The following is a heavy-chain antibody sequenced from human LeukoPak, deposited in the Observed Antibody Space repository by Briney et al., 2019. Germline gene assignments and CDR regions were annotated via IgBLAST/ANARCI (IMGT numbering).Heavy chain of an antibody. CDR3: ARVIGSGWYYFDY. CDR1: GGSISSVSNS. V-gene: IGHV4-61*01. CDR2: IYYSGST. D-gene: IGHD6-19*01. Sequence: PSETLSLTCTVSGGSISSVSNSWGWIRQPPGKGLEWIGYIYYSGSTNYNPSLKSRVTISVDMSKNQFSLKLSSVTAADTAVYYCARVIGSGWYYFDYWGQGTLVTVSS. J-gene: IGHJ4*02.